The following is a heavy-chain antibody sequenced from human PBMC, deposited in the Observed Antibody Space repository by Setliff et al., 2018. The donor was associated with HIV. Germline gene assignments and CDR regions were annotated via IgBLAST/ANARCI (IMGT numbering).Heavy chain of an antibody. V-gene: IGHV1-8*02. Sequence: ASVKVSCKASGYNFTDYDINWVRQATGQGLEWMGWMNPNNGNTGSAETFQGRVTMTRDTSISTAYMELSSLRSDDTAVYYCARGTAPRPASVLEFLEWLFPNWFDPWGQGTLVTVSS. D-gene: IGHD3-3*02. CDR1: GYNFTDYD. CDR3: ARGTAPRPASVLEFLEWLFPNWFDP. CDR2: MNPNNGNT. J-gene: IGHJ5*02.